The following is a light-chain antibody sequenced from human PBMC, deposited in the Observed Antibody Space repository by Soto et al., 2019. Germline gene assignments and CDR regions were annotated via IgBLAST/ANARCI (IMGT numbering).Light chain of an antibody. Sequence: QSALTQPPSASGSPGQSVTISCTGTSSDVGAYDYVSWYQQHTGKAPKLMIYEINKRPSGVPDRFSGSKSGNTASLTVSGLQAEDEADYDCSSFAGSNNFPYVFGTGTKLTVL. CDR3: SSFAGSNNFPYV. V-gene: IGLV2-8*01. J-gene: IGLJ1*01. CDR1: SSDVGAYDY. CDR2: EIN.